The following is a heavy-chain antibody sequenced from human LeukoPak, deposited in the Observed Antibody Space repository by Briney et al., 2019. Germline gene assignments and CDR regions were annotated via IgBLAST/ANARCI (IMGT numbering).Heavy chain of an antibody. CDR1: GFTFTSSA. CDR2: IVVGSGNT. Sequence: SVKVSCTASGFTFTSSAVQWVRQARGQRLEWIGWIVVGSGNTNSAQKFQERVTITRDMSTSTAYMELRSLRSDDTAVYYCAREGSYYDSSGYYLVTRFDYWGQGTLVTVSS. D-gene: IGHD3-22*01. CDR3: AREGSYYDSSGYYLVTRFDY. J-gene: IGHJ4*02. V-gene: IGHV1-58*01.